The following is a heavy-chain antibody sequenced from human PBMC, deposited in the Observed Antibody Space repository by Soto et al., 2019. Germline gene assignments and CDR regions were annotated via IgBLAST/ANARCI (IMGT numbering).Heavy chain of an antibody. D-gene: IGHD3-16*01. CDR2: ISYDGSNK. V-gene: IGHV3-30-3*01. CDR1: GFTFSSYA. J-gene: IGHJ5*02. Sequence: GGSLRLSCAASGFTFSSYAMHWVRQAPGKGLEWVAVISYDGSNKYYADSVKGRFTISRDNSKNTPYLQMNSLRAEDTAVYYCARDGGISLGWFEPWGQGTLVTVSS. CDR3: ARDGGISLGWFEP.